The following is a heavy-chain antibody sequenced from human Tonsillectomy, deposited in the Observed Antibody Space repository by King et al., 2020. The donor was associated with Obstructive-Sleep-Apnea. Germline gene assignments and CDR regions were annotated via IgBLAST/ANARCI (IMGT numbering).Heavy chain of an antibody. Sequence: VQLVESGGGLVKPGGSLRLSCVVSDLPFSSSSMNWVRQAPGKGLEWVSSMTSTGTYIYYADSVKGRFTISRDNAKNSLFLQMNSLTVDDTAVYYCAREEYFGSGTYYSTFDYWGQGTLDTVSS. CDR2: MTSTGTYI. D-gene: IGHD3-10*01. V-gene: IGHV3-21*01. J-gene: IGHJ4*02. CDR3: AREEYFGSGTYYSTFDY. CDR1: DLPFSSSS.